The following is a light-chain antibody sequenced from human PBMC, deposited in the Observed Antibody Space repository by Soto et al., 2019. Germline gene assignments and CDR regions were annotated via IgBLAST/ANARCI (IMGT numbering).Light chain of an antibody. CDR2: AAS. V-gene: IGKV1-39*01. CDR3: QQSYSPPRT. CDR1: QSVRTH. J-gene: IGKJ2*01. Sequence: DIQMTQSPSSLSASIGDRVTITCRASQSVRTHLNWYHQKPVKAPELLIYAASSLTAGVPSRFSGSGSGTDFTLTISSLHPEDFGDYYCQQSYSPPRTFGQGTKLEIK.